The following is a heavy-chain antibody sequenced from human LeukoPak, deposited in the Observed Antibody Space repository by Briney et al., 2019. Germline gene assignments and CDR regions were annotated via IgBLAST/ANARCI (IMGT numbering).Heavy chain of an antibody. V-gene: IGHV3-53*01. Sequence: PGGSLRLSCAASGFSVSSKYMSWVRQPAGKGLEWVSVIYSGGTTFYADSVKGRFTISRDNSKSTLYLQMNSLRPDDTAVYYCTKLKGWYGDGYFDYWGPGTLVTVSS. CDR1: GFSVSSKY. CDR2: IYSGGTT. CDR3: TKLKGWYGDGYFDY. D-gene: IGHD6-19*01. J-gene: IGHJ4*02.